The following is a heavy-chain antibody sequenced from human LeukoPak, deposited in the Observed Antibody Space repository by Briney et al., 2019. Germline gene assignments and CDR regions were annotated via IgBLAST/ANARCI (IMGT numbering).Heavy chain of an antibody. D-gene: IGHD6-6*01. J-gene: IGHJ3*02. CDR3: ARRGHLVVNLDAFDI. CDR2: IKQDGSEK. CDR1: GFTFSTYW. Sequence: PGGSLRLSCAASGFTFSTYWMTWVRQAPGKGLEWVANIKQDGSEKYYMDSVKGRFTISRDNAKNSLYLQMNSLRVEDTAVYYCARRGHLVVNLDAFDIWGQGTMVTVSS. V-gene: IGHV3-7*01.